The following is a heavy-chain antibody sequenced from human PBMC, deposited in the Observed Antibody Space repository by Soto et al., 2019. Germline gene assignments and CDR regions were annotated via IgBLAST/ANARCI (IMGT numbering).Heavy chain of an antibody. CDR2: ITGTSAFT. D-gene: IGHD3-16*01. V-gene: IGHV3-21*01. CDR3: ARDNLAFQGAFDL. CDR1: GFVFSDFQ. J-gene: IGHJ4*02. Sequence: PGGSLRLSCAASGFVFSDFQFNSVRQAPGGGLEWLSSITGTSAFTEYAESIEGRFTISRDNPNKLLFLHMDNLRPEDTAVYYCARDNLAFQGAFDLWGQGTLVTVSS.